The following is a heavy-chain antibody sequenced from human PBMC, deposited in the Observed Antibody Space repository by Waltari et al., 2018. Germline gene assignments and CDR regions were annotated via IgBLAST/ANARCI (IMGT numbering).Heavy chain of an antibody. CDR1: GSTFNTDY. Sequence: EVQLVESGGGLVQPGGSLRRSCVGSGSTFNTDYLNWVRRGPGKGLEWVSYISSGSGLIDYADSVKGRFTISRDNAKNSLYLQMNSLRDEDTAVYYWVRARWYDVWGQGTTVTVSS. D-gene: IGHD2-15*01. CDR2: ISSGSGLI. CDR3: VRARWYDV. J-gene: IGHJ6*02. V-gene: IGHV3-48*02.